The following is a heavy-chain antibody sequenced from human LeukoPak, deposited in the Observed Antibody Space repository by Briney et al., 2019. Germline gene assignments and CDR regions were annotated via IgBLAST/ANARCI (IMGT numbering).Heavy chain of an antibody. D-gene: IGHD5-24*01. Sequence: SETLSLTCAVYGGSFSGYYWSWIRQPPGKGLEWIGEINHSGSTNYNPSLKSRVTISVDTSKNQFSLKLSSVTAADTAVYYCARDGVPRGMDAWGKGTTVTVSS. CDR2: INHSGST. V-gene: IGHV4-34*01. J-gene: IGHJ6*04. CDR1: GGSFSGYY. CDR3: ARDGVPRGMDA.